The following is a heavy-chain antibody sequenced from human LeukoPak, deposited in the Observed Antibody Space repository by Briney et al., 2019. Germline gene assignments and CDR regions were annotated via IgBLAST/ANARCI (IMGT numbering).Heavy chain of an antibody. J-gene: IGHJ5*02. CDR2: IYHSGST. Sequence: SETLSLTCTVSGGSINSYHWSWIRQPPGKGLEWIGYIYHSGSTYYNPSLKSRVTISVDRSKNQFSLKLSSVTAADTAVYYCARAGYGDYWDNWFDPWGQGTLVTVSS. CDR3: ARAGYGDYWDNWFDP. D-gene: IGHD4-17*01. V-gene: IGHV4-30-2*01. CDR1: GGSINSYH.